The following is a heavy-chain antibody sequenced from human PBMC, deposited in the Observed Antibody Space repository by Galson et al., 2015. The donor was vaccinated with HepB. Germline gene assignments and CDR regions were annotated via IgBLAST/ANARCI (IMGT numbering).Heavy chain of an antibody. Sequence: SLRLSCAASGFTVSSNYMSWVRQAPGKGLEWVSVIYSGGSTYYADSVKGRFTISRDNSKNTLYLQMNSLRAEDTAVYYCARAVRVVAATSGRKNYYYGMDVWGQGTTVTVSS. CDR2: IYSGGST. D-gene: IGHD2-15*01. CDR1: GFTVSSNY. CDR3: ARAVRVVAATSGRKNYYYGMDV. V-gene: IGHV3-66*01. J-gene: IGHJ6*02.